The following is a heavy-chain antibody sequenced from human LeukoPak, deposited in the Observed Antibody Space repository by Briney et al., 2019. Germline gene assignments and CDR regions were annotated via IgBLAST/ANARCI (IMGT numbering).Heavy chain of an antibody. V-gene: IGHV1-46*01. CDR2: INPSENST. D-gene: IGHD3-3*02. Sequence: ASVKVSCKASGYTFTSYYMHWVRQAPGQGLEWMGIINPSENSTSYAQRFQGRVTMTRDTSTSTVYMELSSLRSEDTAVYYCARAAISGTTGDAFDIWGQGTMVTVSS. CDR1: GYTFTSYY. J-gene: IGHJ3*02. CDR3: ARAAISGTTGDAFDI.